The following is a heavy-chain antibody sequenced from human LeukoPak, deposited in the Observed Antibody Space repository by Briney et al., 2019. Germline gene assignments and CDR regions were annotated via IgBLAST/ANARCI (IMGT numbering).Heavy chain of an antibody. V-gene: IGHV4-39*07. CDR2: IYYSGST. J-gene: IGHJ4*02. CDR3: ARVHLGDKTYYDSSGYYYSFDY. Sequence: SSETLSLTCTVSGGSISSSSYYWGWIRQPPGKGLEWIGSIYYSGSTYYNPSLKSRVTISVDTSKNQFSLKLSSVTAADTAVYYCARVHLGDKTYYDSSGYYYSFDYWGQGTLVTVSS. CDR1: GGSISSSSYY. D-gene: IGHD3-22*01.